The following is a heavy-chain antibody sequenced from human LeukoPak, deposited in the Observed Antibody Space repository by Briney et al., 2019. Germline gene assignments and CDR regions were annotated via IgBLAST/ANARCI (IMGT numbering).Heavy chain of an antibody. CDR1: GGSISSYY. CDR2: IYYSGTT. J-gene: IGHJ5*02. CDR3: ARSCSSTSCRDFWSGYSKESWFDP. Sequence: SETLSLTCTVSGGSISSYYWSWIRQPPGKGLEWIGYIYYSGTTDYNPSLKSRVTISVDTSKNQFSLQLSSVTAADTAVYYCARSCSSTSCRDFWSGYSKESWFDPWGQGTLVTVSS. D-gene: IGHD3-3*01. V-gene: IGHV4-59*01.